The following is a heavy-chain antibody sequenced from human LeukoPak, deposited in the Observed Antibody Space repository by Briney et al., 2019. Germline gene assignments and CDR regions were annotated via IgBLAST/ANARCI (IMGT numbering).Heavy chain of an antibody. CDR3: ARGVGITIFGVVDPVDYFDY. J-gene: IGHJ4*02. CDR1: GGSFSGYY. CDR2: INHSGST. D-gene: IGHD3-3*01. V-gene: IGHV4-34*01. Sequence: PSETLSLTCAVYGGSFSGYYWSWIRQPPGKGLEWIGEINHSGSTNYNPSLKSRVTISVDTSKNQFSLKLSSVTAADTAVYYCARGVGITIFGVVDPVDYFDYWGQGTLVTVSS.